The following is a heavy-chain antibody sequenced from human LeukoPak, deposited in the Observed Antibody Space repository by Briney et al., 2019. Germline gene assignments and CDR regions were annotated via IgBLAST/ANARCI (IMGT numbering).Heavy chain of an antibody. Sequence: SLRLSCAASGFSLTTYGTHWLRQAPGKGLEWVAVIWYDGSRKFHGDSVKGRFTVSRDTFENTMYLQMNSLRVEDTAVYYCARDGGSGIDYWGQGTLVTVSS. CDR2: IWYDGSRK. D-gene: IGHD3-10*01. J-gene: IGHJ4*02. CDR3: ARDGGSGIDY. V-gene: IGHV3-33*01. CDR1: GFSLTTYG.